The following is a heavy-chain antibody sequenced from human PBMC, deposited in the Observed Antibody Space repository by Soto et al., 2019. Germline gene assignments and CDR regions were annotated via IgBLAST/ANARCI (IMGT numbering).Heavy chain of an antibody. J-gene: IGHJ4*02. CDR2: ISVYHGNT. CDR3: AKDCSGASCGFDI. Sequence: QVQLVQSGTEVKKPGASVKVSCKASGYTFGKYGISWVRQAPGQGLEWVGGISVYHGNTVHAQKFRGRVNMTTDPSTSTAYMELGSLKSDDTAIYYWAKDCSGASCGFDIWGQGPLVTVSS. CDR1: GYTFGKYG. V-gene: IGHV1-18*01. D-gene: IGHD2-15*01.